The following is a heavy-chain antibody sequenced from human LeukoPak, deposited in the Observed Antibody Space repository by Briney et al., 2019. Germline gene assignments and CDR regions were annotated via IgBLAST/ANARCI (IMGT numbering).Heavy chain of an antibody. V-gene: IGHV1-18*01. CDR1: GYTFTNYG. CDR3: ARSGVGYFYDNTGYYPLDY. J-gene: IGHJ4*02. Sequence: VASVKISCKASGYTFTNYGISWVRQAPGQGLEWMGWSSAYTGNTNYAQNFQGRVTMTTDTSTSTAFMELRSLRSDDTAVYYCARSGVGYFYDNTGYYPLDYWGQGTLVTVSS. D-gene: IGHD3-22*01. CDR2: SSAYTGNT.